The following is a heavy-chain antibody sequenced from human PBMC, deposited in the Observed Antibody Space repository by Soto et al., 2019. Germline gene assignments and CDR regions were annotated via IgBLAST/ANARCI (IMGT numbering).Heavy chain of an antibody. V-gene: IGHV4-59*01. CDR2: IYYSGST. CDR1: GGSISSYY. CDR3: ARGGSNLDY. D-gene: IGHD6-13*01. Sequence: SETLSLTCTVSGGSISSYYWSWIRQPPGKGLEWIGYIYYSGSTNYTPSPKSRVTISVDTSKNQFSLKLSSVTAADTAVYYCARGGSNLDYWGQGTLVTVSS. J-gene: IGHJ4*02.